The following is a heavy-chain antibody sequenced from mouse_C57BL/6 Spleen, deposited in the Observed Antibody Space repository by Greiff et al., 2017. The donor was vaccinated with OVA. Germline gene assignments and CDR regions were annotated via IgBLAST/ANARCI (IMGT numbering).Heavy chain of an antibody. V-gene: IGHV1-69*01. D-gene: IGHD1-1*01. CDR1: GYTFTSYW. CDR2: IDPSDSYT. Sequence: QVQLQQPGAELVMPGASVKLSCKASGYTFTSYWMHWVKQRPGQGLEWIGEIDPSDSYTNYNQKFKGKSTLTVDKSSSTAYMQLSSLTSEDSAVYYCARSGGYGSRDYAMDYWGQGTSVTVSS. J-gene: IGHJ4*01. CDR3: ARSGGYGSRDYAMDY.